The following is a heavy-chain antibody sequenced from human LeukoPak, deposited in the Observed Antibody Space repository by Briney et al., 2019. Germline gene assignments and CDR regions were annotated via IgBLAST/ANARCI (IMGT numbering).Heavy chain of an antibody. CDR3: ARDFGIAVAGNYYYYMDV. Sequence: ASVKVSCKASGYTFTSYGISWVRQAPGQGLEWMGWISAYNGNTNYAQKLQGRVTMTTDTSTSTAYMELRSLRSDDTAVYYCARDFGIAVAGNYYYYMDVWGKETTVTVSS. CDR2: ISAYNGNT. J-gene: IGHJ6*03. D-gene: IGHD6-19*01. CDR1: GYTFTSYG. V-gene: IGHV1-18*01.